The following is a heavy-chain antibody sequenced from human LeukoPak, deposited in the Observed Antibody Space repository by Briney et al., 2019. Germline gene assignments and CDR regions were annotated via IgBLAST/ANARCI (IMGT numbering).Heavy chain of an antibody. CDR2: IRADGNNK. D-gene: IGHD2-2*01. CDR1: GFTFSTYE. J-gene: IGHJ4*02. CDR3: AKIEGKYQLANVPDH. V-gene: IGHV3-30*02. Sequence: GGSLKLSCAASGFTFSTYEMNWVRQATGKGLVWVAFIRADGNNKYYADFVKGRFPISRDRSKNTLYLHMNSLRTEDTAVYYCAKIEGKYQLANVPDHWGQGTLVTVSS.